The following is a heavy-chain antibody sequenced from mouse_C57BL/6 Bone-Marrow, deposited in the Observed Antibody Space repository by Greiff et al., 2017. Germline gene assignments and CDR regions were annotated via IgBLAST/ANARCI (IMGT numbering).Heavy chain of an antibody. J-gene: IGHJ1*03. CDR1: GYTFTDYY. CDR3: ARNYYYGSSYWYFDV. D-gene: IGHD1-1*01. V-gene: IGHV1-75*01. CDR2: IFPGSGST. Sequence: QVQLKQSGPELVKPGASVKISCKASGYTFTDYYINWVKQRPGQGLEWIGWIFPGSGSTYYNEKFKGKATLTVDKSSSTAYMLLSSLTSEDSAVYFCARNYYYGSSYWYFDVWGTGTTVTVSS.